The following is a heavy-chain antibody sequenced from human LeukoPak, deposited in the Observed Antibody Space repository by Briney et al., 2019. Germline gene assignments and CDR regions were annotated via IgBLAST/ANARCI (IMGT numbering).Heavy chain of an antibody. CDR3: ARDLEISGIAAAGGGDY. V-gene: IGHV1-2*02. D-gene: IGHD6-13*01. CDR1: GYTFTGYY. Sequence: WASVKVSCKASGYTFTGYYMHWVRQAPGQGLEWMGWINPNSGGTNYAQKFQGRVTMTRDTSISTAYMGLSRLRSDDTAVYYCARDLEISGIAAAGGGDYWGQGTLVTVSS. CDR2: INPNSGGT. J-gene: IGHJ4*02.